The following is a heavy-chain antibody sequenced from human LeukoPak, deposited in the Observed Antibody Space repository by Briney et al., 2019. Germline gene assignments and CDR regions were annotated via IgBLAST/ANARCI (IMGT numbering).Heavy chain of an antibody. Sequence: SETLSLTCTVSGASISSYYWSWIRQPAGKGLEWIGRIDNSGTTTYNPSLKSRITVSVDTSRNQVSLKLISVTAADTAVYYCARASYSSGWYFDYWGQGTLVTVSS. CDR3: ARASYSSGWYFDY. V-gene: IGHV4-4*07. CDR1: GASISSYY. J-gene: IGHJ4*02. D-gene: IGHD6-19*01. CDR2: IDNSGTT.